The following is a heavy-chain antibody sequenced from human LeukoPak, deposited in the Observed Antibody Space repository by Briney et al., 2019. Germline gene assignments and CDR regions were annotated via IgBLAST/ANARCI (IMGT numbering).Heavy chain of an antibody. D-gene: IGHD3-9*01. CDR2: IYYSGST. Sequence: SETLSLTCTVSGGSISSSSYYWGWIRQPPGKGLEWIGSIYYSGSTYYNPSLKSRVTISVDTSKNQFSLKLSSVTAADTAVYYCASGKGYDILTGSFDYWGQGIQVTVSS. J-gene: IGHJ4*02. CDR1: GGSISSSSYY. V-gene: IGHV4-39*07. CDR3: ASGKGYDILTGSFDY.